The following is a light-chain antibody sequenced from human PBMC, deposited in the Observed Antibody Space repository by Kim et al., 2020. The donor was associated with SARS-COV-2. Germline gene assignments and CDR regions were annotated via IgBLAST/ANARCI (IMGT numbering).Light chain of an antibody. CDR3: QQYGSSPYT. CDR1: QSIGSSY. Sequence: LSPGERATLACRASQSIGSSYLAWYQQRPGQAPRLLSYGASSRATAIPDRFSGSGSGTDFALTISRLDPEDFAVYYCQQYGSSPYTFGQGTKLEIK. CDR2: GAS. V-gene: IGKV3-20*01. J-gene: IGKJ2*01.